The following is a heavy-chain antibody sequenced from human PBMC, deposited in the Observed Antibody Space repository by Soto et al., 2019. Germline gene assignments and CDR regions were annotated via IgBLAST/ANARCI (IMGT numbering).Heavy chain of an antibody. V-gene: IGHV1-69*13. CDR3: ARDPETASGGSPTFDY. Sequence: ASVKVSCKASGGTFSSYAISWVRQAPGQGLEWMGGIIPIFGTANYAQKFQGRVTITADESTSTAYMELSSLRSEDTAVYYCARDPETASGGSPTFDYWGQGTLVTVSS. J-gene: IGHJ4*02. CDR1: GGTFSSYA. D-gene: IGHD3-16*01. CDR2: IIPIFGTA.